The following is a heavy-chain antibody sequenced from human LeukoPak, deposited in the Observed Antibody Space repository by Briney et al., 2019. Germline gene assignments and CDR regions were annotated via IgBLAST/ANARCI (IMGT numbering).Heavy chain of an antibody. CDR2: IFRTGST. V-gene: IGHV4-39*02. CDR3: ARRVGFYGSGSLNYFDP. D-gene: IGHD3-10*01. CDR1: GGSIDRSSYY. J-gene: IGHJ5*01. Sequence: SETLSLTCAVSGGSIDRSSYYWGWIRQPPGKGLEWIGSIFRTGSTYYSASLKSRVSISVDTSKNHIALKLTSVTAADTAVYFCARRVGFYGSGSLNYFDPWGQGILVSVS.